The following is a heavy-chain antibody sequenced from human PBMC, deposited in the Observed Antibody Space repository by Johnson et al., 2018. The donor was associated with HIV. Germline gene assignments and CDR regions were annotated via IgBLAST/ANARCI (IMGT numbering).Heavy chain of an antibody. J-gene: IGHJ3*02. CDR2: IRYDGSNK. CDR3: AKDLPPMILVGGDAFDI. CDR1: GFTFSNYG. V-gene: IGHV3-30*02. D-gene: IGHD3-22*01. Sequence: QVLLVESGGGVVQPGGSMRLSCAASGFTFSNYGMHWVRQAPGKGLEWVAFIRYDGSNKYYAASMKGRFTLSRDNSKNTLYLQMNSLRAEDTAVYYCAKDLPPMILVGGDAFDIWGQGTMVTVSS.